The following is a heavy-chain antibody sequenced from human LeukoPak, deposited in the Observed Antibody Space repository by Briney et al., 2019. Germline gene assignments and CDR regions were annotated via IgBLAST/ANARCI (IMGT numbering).Heavy chain of an antibody. V-gene: IGHV4-38-2*02. CDR3: AREMAAAHNWFDP. CDR2: IYHSGST. J-gene: IGHJ5*02. CDR1: GYSISSGYY. D-gene: IGHD6-13*01. Sequence: SETLSLTCTVSGYSISSGYYWGWIRQPPGKGLEWIGSIYHSGSTYYNPSLKSRVTISVDTSKNQFSLKLSSVTAADTAVYYCAREMAAAHNWFDPWGQGTLVTVSS.